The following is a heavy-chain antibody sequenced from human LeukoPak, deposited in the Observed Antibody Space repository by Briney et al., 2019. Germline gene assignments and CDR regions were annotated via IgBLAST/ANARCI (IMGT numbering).Heavy chain of an antibody. V-gene: IGHV3-21*01. CDR3: TRVAQSGPTGWFDP. Sequence: GGSLRLSCAASGFNLNSYMLNWVRQAPGKGLEWVSSISSTGSYIYYADSVKGRFTISRDNPGNVVYLQMDSLRAEDTAVYYCTRVAQSGPTGWFDPWGQGTLVTVSS. CDR1: GFNLNSYM. J-gene: IGHJ5*02. D-gene: IGHD1-1*01. CDR2: ISSTGSYI.